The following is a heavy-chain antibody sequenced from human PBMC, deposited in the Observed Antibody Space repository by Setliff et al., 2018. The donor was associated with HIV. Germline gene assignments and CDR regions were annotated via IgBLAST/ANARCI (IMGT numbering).Heavy chain of an antibody. J-gene: IGHJ4*02. CDR1: GVSITNSNW. Sequence: PSETLSLTCDVPGVSITNSNWWTWVRQAPGKGLEWIGEVSHSGSTNYNPSLKSRVTISVDKSQNQFSLELNSVTAADTAVYYCARDQRLSYWGQGTLVTVSS. CDR3: ARDQRLSY. V-gene: IGHV4-4*02. CDR2: VSHSGST.